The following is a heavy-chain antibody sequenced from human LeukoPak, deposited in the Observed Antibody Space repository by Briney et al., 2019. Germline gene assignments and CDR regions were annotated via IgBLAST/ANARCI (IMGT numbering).Heavy chain of an antibody. CDR1: GGSISSSSYY. CDR2: IYYSGST. V-gene: IGHV4-39*07. CDR3: AGAQWELAD. Sequence: PSETLSLTCTVSGGSISSSSYYWGWIRQPPGKGLEWIGSIYYSGSTYYNPSLKSRVTISVDRSKNQFSLKLSSVTVADTAVYYCAGAQWELADWGQGTLVTVSS. J-gene: IGHJ4*02. D-gene: IGHD1-26*01.